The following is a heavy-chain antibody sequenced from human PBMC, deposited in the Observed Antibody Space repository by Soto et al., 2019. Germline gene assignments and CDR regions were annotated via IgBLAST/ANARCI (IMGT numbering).Heavy chain of an antibody. CDR2: VYSSGST. CDR3: ARHSQYSGYDRYLDY. D-gene: IGHD5-12*01. J-gene: IGHJ4*02. V-gene: IGHV4-59*08. Sequence: QVQLQESGPGLVKPSETLSLTCTVSGGSISSYYWSWIRQPPGKGLEWIGYVYSSGSTNYNPSLKSRLTISVDTSKNQFSVRLSSVTAADTAMYYCARHSQYSGYDRYLDYWGQGTLVTVSS. CDR1: GGSISSYY.